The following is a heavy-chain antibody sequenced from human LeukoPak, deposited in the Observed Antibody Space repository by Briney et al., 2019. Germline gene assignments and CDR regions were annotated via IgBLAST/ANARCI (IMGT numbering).Heavy chain of an antibody. Sequence: GRSLRLSCAASGFTFSSYAMHWVRQAPGKGLEWVSAISGSGGSTYYADSVKGRFTISRDNSKNTLYLQMNSLRAEDTAVYYCAKVSPSPAYYRRFGGDYWGQGTLVTVSS. V-gene: IGHV3-23*01. J-gene: IGHJ4*02. CDR2: ISGSGGST. D-gene: IGHD3-10*01. CDR1: GFTFSSYA. CDR3: AKVSPSPAYYRRFGGDY.